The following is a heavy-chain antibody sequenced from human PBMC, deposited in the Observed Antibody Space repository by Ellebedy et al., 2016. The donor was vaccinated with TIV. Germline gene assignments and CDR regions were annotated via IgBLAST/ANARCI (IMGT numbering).Heavy chain of an antibody. CDR2: ISYDGLNK. J-gene: IGHJ6*02. CDR1: GFTFSSST. V-gene: IGHV3-30-3*01. D-gene: IGHD3-9*01. CDR3: ARISTNYDILTGHSYYNGMDV. Sequence: PGGSLRLSCTASGFTFSSSTMHRVRPAPDRGLERVAVISYDGLNKYYADSVKGRFTISRDNSKNTLYLQMSSLRAEDTAVYYCARISTNYDILTGHSYYNGMDVWGQGPTVTVSS.